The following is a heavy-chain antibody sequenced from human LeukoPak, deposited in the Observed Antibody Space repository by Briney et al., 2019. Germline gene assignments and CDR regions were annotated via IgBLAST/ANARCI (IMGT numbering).Heavy chain of an antibody. CDR2: ISYDGSNK. CDR3: ARDPMGYYDSSGYFDY. V-gene: IGHV3-30-3*01. D-gene: IGHD3-22*01. CDR1: GFTFSSYA. J-gene: IGHJ4*02. Sequence: PGGSLRLSCAASGFTFSSYAMHWVRQAPGKGLEWVAVISYDGSNKYYADSVKGRFTISRDNSKNTLYLQMNSLRAEDTAVYYCARDPMGYYDSSGYFDYWGQGTLVTVSS.